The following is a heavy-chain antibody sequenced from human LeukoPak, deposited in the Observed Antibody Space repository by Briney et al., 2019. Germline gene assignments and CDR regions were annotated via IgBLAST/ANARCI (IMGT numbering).Heavy chain of an antibody. J-gene: IGHJ4*02. Sequence: GGSLRLSCAASGFTFSDHYMDWVRQAPGKGLEWVGRIRNKANSYTTEYAASVKGRFTISRDDSKNSLYLQMSSLKTEDTALYYCARARYSANDYSDYWGQGTLVAVSS. CDR3: ARARYSANDYSDY. CDR1: GFTFSDHY. CDR2: IRNKANSYTT. D-gene: IGHD1-26*01. V-gene: IGHV3-72*01.